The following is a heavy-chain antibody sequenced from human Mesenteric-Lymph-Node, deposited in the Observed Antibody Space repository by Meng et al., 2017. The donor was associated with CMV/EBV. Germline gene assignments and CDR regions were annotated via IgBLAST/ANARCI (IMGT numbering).Heavy chain of an antibody. D-gene: IGHD2-2*01. CDR1: FSLGDHA. Sequence: FSLGDHAMNWVRQGPGKGLEGGSGINWNGDSTGYTDSGKGRFTISRDNAKNSLHLQMNSLRAEDTALYFCARVRFCGSTSCYGGYLDYWGQGTLVTVSS. CDR2: INWNGDST. J-gene: IGHJ4*02. CDR3: ARVRFCGSTSCYGGYLDY. V-gene: IGHV3-20*03.